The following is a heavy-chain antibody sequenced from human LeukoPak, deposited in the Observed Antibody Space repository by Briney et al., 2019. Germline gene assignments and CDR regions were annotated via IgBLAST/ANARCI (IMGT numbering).Heavy chain of an antibody. J-gene: IGHJ5*02. V-gene: IGHV3-7*01. CDR1: GFTFSSYW. Sequence: GGSLRLSCAASGFTFSSYWMTWVRQAPGKGLQWVANIKEDGSEIYYVGSVKGRFTISRDNAKNSLYLQMNSLRAEDTALYYCAKGVYSYPSWGQGTLVTVSS. D-gene: IGHD3-16*01. CDR3: AKGVYSYPS. CDR2: IKEDGSEI.